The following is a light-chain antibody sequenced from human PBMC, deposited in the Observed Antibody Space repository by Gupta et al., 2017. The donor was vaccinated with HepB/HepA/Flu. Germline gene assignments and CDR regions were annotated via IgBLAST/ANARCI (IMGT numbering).Light chain of an antibody. V-gene: IGKV1-39*01. CDR1: QNIRNY. CDR2: GAS. CDR3: PQKDSSPIT. Sequence: DIQMTQSPSSLSASVGDRVTITCRASQNIRNYLIWYQQKPGKAPKVLIYGASSLKSGVSSGFSGSGSGTDFTLTIGRLQPEDVGNYYCPQKDSSPITFGRGTKVDIK. J-gene: IGKJ4*01.